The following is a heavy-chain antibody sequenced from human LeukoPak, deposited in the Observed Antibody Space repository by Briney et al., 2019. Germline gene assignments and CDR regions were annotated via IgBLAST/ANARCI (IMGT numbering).Heavy chain of an antibody. J-gene: IGHJ4*02. CDR2: IYYSGST. CDR1: GGSISSYY. D-gene: IGHD3-16*01. V-gene: IGHV4-59*08. CDR3: ARHEAAYTFDY. Sequence: SETLSLTCTVSGGSISSYYWSWIRQPPGKGLEWIGYIYYSGSTNYNPPLKSRVTISVDTSKNQFSLKLSSVTAADTAVYYCARHEAAYTFDYWGQGTLVTVSS.